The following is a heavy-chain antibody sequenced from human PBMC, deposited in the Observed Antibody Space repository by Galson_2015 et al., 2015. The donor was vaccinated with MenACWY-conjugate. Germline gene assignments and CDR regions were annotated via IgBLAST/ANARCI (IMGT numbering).Heavy chain of an antibody. CDR3: ARRNYGQAFDY. D-gene: IGHD3-16*01. J-gene: IGHJ4*02. Sequence: SVKVSCKASAYTFINYGISWVRQAPGQGLEWMRWISPYNGNTNSAQKLQGRVTMTTDTSTSTAYMELRSLRSDDTAVYYCARRNYGQAFDYWGQGTLVTVS. CDR1: AYTFINYG. CDR2: ISPYNGNT. V-gene: IGHV1-18*01.